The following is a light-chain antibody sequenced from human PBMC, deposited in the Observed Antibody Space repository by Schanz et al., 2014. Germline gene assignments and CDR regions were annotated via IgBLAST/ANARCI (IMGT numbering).Light chain of an antibody. CDR2: GAS. J-gene: IGKJ2*01. Sequence: DIVLTQFPDTLSLSPGERATLSCRASQSVTSTSLAWYQQKPGQAPRLLISGASSRATGIPDRFSGRGSGTDFTLTIDRLEPEDFAVYYCQLYDNSPLYTFGRGTKLEIK. CDR3: QLYDNSPLYT. CDR1: QSVTSTS. V-gene: IGKV3-20*01.